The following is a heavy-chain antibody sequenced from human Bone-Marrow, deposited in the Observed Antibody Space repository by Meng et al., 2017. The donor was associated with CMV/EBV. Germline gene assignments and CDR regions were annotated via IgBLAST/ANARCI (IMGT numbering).Heavy chain of an antibody. D-gene: IGHD3-16*01. CDR3: AREGNYAFDY. CDR2: INPNSGGT. V-gene: IGHV1-2*02. CDR1: GYTFTGYD. Sequence: ASVKVSCKASGYTFTGYDIHWVRQAPGQGLEWMGWINPNSGGTNFAQKFQGRVIMTRDTSISTAYMELSRLTSDDTAVYYCAREGNYAFDYWGQGTLVTVSS. J-gene: IGHJ4*02.